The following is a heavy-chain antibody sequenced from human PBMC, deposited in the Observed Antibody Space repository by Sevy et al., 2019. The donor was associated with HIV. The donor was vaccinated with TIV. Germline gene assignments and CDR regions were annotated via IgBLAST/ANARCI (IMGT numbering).Heavy chain of an antibody. V-gene: IGHV3-7*01. J-gene: IGHJ6*03. Sequence: GGSLRLSCAASGFTFSSYWMSWVRQAPGKGLEWVANIKQDGSEKYYVNSVKGRFTISRDNAKNSLYLQMNSLRAEDTAVYYCARDRKGWTTKYYYYYYMDVWGKGTTVTVSS. D-gene: IGHD6-19*01. CDR2: IKQDGSEK. CDR3: ARDRKGWTTKYYYYYYMDV. CDR1: GFTFSSYW.